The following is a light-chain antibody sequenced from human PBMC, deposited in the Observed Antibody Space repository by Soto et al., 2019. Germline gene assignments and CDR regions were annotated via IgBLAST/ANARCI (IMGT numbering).Light chain of an antibody. Sequence: DIQMTQSPSTLSASVGASVTIAGRASQSISNWLAWYQQRPGKAPKLLIYKASTLKSGVPSRFSATVSGTEFSLTITSLQPEDFATYYCQQLFDSPITFGQGTRLEIK. CDR3: QQLFDSPIT. CDR2: KAS. V-gene: IGKV1-5*03. CDR1: QSISNW. J-gene: IGKJ5*01.